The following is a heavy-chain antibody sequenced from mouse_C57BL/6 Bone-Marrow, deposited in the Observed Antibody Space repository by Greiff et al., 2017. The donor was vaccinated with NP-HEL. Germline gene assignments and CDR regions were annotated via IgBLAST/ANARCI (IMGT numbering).Heavy chain of an antibody. CDR3: ARMGDYDEDAMDY. V-gene: IGHV5-17*01. J-gene: IGHJ4*01. D-gene: IGHD2-4*01. CDR1: GFTFSDYG. CDR2: ISSGSSTI. Sequence: EVKLMESGGGLVKPGGSLKLSCAASGFTFSDYGMHWVRQAPEQGLEWVAYISSGSSTIYYADTVKGRFTISRDNAKNTLFLQMTSLRSEDTAMYYCARMGDYDEDAMDYWGQGTSVTVSS.